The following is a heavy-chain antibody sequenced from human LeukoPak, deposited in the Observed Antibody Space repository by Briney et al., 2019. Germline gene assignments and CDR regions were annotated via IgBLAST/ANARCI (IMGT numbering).Heavy chain of an antibody. V-gene: IGHV3-23*01. Sequence: GGSLRLSCAASGLTFSTYAMSWVRQAPGKGLEWVSAISGSRGNTYYADSVKGRFAISRDNSKSTLYLQMNSLRAEDTAIYYCANDKDDHYDFIGYYYGAFDIWGQGTMVTVSS. CDR3: ANDKDDHYDFIGYYYGAFDI. CDR1: GLTFSTYA. J-gene: IGHJ3*02. D-gene: IGHD3-22*01. CDR2: ISGSRGNT.